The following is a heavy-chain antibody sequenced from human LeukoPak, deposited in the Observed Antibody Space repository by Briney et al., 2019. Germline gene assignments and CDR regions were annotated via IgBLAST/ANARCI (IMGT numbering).Heavy chain of an antibody. Sequence: GGSLRLSCVGSGLSFSTYDMGWVRQTPGKGLEWVSAISTTGGYTEDADSVKGRFTISRDNSQNTLFLQMHSLRAEDTAVYYCAKKPATIKFPFDIWGQGTLVTVSP. CDR2: ISTTGGYT. CDR3: AKKPATIKFPFDI. CDR1: GLSFSTYD. D-gene: IGHD5-24*01. V-gene: IGHV3-23*01. J-gene: IGHJ4*02.